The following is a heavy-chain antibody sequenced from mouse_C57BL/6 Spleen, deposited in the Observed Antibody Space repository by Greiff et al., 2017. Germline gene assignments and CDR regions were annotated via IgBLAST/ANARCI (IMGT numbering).Heavy chain of an antibody. CDR3: ARNLYDYDAAAWFAY. CDR2: IRPNSGST. Sequence: QVQLQQPGAELVKPGASVKFSCTASGFTFTSYWMHWVRQTPGQGLEWIGMIRPNSGSTNYNEKFKSKATLTVDKSTSTDYMQLSSLTLEDSAVYYCARNLYDYDAAAWFAYWGQGTLVTVSA. J-gene: IGHJ3*01. CDR1: GFTFTSYW. D-gene: IGHD2-4*01. V-gene: IGHV1-64*01.